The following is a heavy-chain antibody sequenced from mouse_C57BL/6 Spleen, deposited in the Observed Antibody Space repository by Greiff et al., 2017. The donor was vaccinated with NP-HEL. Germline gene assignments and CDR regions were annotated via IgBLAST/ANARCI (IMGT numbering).Heavy chain of an antibody. D-gene: IGHD4-1*01. CDR3: ARNWDVGFAY. V-gene: IGHV5-4*03. CDR2: ISDGGSYT. CDR1: GFTFSSYA. J-gene: IGHJ3*01. Sequence: DVMLVESGGGLVKPGGSLKLSCAASGFTFSSYAMSWVRQTPEKRLEWVATISDGGSYTYYPDNVKGRFTISRDNAKNNLYLQMSHLKSEDTAMYYCARNWDVGFAYWGQGTLVTVSA.